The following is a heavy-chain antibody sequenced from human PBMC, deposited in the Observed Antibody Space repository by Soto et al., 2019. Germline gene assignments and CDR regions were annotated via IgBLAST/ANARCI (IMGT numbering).Heavy chain of an antibody. CDR2: IYYSGST. CDR3: ARTYYEYIWGSYRPTRFDY. J-gene: IGHJ4*02. V-gene: IGHV4-31*03. Sequence: SETLSLTCTVSGGSINSGGYYWSWIRQHPGKGLEWIGYIYYSGSTYYNPSLQSRITISADTSKNQFSLKLSSVTAADTAVYYCARTYYEYIWGSYRPTRFDYWGQGTLVTVSS. D-gene: IGHD3-16*02. CDR1: GGSINSGGYY.